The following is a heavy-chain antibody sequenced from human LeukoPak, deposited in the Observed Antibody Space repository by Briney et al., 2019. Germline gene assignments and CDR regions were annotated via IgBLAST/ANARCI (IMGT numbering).Heavy chain of an antibody. J-gene: IGHJ6*02. CDR1: GFTFSTYG. Sequence: PGGSLRLSCAASGFTFSTYGTHWVRQAPGKGLEWVAVISYDGSNKYYADSVKGRFTISRDNSKNTLYLQMNSLRAEDTAVYYCAKDRSSGGGMDVWGQGTTVTVSS. CDR2: ISYDGSNK. V-gene: IGHV3-30*18. D-gene: IGHD6-19*01. CDR3: AKDRSSGGGMDV.